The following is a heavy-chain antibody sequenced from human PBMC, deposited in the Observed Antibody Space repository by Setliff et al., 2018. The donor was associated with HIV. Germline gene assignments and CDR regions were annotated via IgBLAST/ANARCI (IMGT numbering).Heavy chain of an antibody. J-gene: IGHJ4*02. CDR3: ARVGGSYVGIDY. CDR1: GFTVSSNY. V-gene: IGHV3-53*01. D-gene: IGHD1-26*01. CDR2: IYSGGST. Sequence: PGGSLRLSCAASGFTVSSNYMSWVRQAPGKGLEWVSVIYSGGSTYYADSVKGRFTISRDNAENSVYLQMNSLRAEDSAVYYCARVGGSYVGIDYWGQGTLVTVSS.